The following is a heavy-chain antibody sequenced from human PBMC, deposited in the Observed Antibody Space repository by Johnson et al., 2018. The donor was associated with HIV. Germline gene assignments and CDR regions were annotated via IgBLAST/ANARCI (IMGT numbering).Heavy chain of an antibody. V-gene: IGHV3-15*01. Sequence: VQLVESGGGLVKPGGSLRLSCAVSGFTFTDAWMSWVRQAPGKGLEWVGRIKRKADGGTTDYAAPVKGRFSISRDDSKTTVYLQMNSLKTDDTAVYFCARDGRDLVTRGAFDIWGQGTVVTVSS. CDR2: IKRKADGGTT. J-gene: IGHJ3*02. CDR1: GFTFTDAW. D-gene: IGHD5-18*01. CDR3: ARDGRDLVTRGAFDI.